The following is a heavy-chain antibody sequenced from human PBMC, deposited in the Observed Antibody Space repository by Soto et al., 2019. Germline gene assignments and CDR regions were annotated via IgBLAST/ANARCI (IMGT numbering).Heavy chain of an antibody. CDR3: AKVRFQLYYYYGMDV. Sequence: PGGSLRLSCAASGFTFSSYGMHWVRQAPGKGLEWVAVISYDGSNKYYADSVKGRFTISRDNSKNTLYLQMNSLRAEDTAVYYCAKVRFQLYYYYGMDVWGQGTTVTVSS. CDR2: ISYDGSNK. V-gene: IGHV3-30*18. CDR1: GFTFSSYG. J-gene: IGHJ6*02. D-gene: IGHD4-17*01.